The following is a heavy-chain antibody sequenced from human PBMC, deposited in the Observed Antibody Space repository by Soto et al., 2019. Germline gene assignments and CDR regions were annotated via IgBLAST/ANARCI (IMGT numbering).Heavy chain of an antibody. CDR2: IYYSGST. CDR3: ARERDGYNYIDY. J-gene: IGHJ4*02. Sequence: QVQLQESGPGLVKPSQTLSLTCTVSGGSISSGGYYWSWIRQHPGKGLEWIGYIYYSGSTYYNPSLKSRVTLSVDTSKKQFSLKLSSVTAADTAVYYCARERDGYNYIDYWGQGTLVTVSS. D-gene: IGHD5-12*01. CDR1: GGSISSGGYY. V-gene: IGHV4-31*03.